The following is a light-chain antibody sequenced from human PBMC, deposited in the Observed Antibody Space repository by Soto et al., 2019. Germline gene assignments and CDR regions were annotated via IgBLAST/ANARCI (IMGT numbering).Light chain of an antibody. J-gene: IGLJ1*01. CDR2: DVI. CDR1: SSDVGGYNY. V-gene: IGLV2-14*03. CDR3: SSYTSSGTYV. Sequence: QSALTQSASVSGSPGQSITISCAGTSSDVGGYNYVSWYQQHPGKAPKLMIYDVINRPSGVSDRFSGSKSGNLASLTISGLQAQDEADYYCSSYTSSGTYVFGTGTKVTVL.